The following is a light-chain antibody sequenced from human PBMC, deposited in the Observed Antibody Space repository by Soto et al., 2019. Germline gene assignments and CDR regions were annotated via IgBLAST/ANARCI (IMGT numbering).Light chain of an antibody. Sequence: EIVLTQSPGTLSLSPGERATLSCRASQSVSSSYLAWYQQKLGQAPRLLIYGASTRAAGIPDRFSGSGSGTDFTLTISRLEPEDFAVYYCQQYGSSRTFGQGTEVEIK. CDR1: QSVSSSY. CDR3: QQYGSSRT. V-gene: IGKV3-20*01. CDR2: GAS. J-gene: IGKJ1*01.